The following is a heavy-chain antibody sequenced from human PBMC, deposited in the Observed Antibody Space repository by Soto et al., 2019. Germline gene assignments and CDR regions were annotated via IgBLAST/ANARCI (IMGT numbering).Heavy chain of an antibody. D-gene: IGHD1-26*01. V-gene: IGHV4-30-2*01. CDR1: GGSISSGGYS. CDR2: IYHSGST. J-gene: IGHJ4*02. CDR3: AAGGGLPRYY. Sequence: QLQLQESGSGLVKPSQTLSLTCAVSGGSISSGGYSWGWIRQPPGKCLEWIGYIYHSGSTSYNPSRKSRITISVARSKNQFSLKLSCVTAADTAEYYCAAGGGLPRYYWGQGTLVTVSS.